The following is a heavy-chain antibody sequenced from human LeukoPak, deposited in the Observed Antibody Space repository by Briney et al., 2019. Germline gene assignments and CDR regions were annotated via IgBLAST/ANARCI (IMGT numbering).Heavy chain of an antibody. V-gene: IGHV3-33*07. CDR1: GFTFSSYW. D-gene: IGHD4-23*01. CDR2: IWYDGSNK. J-gene: IGHJ4*01. CDR3: ARGRPHGNDY. Sequence: PGGSLRLSCAASGFTFSSYWMYWVRQAPGKGLEWVALIWYDGSNKYYADSVKGRFTISRDNSKNTLYLQMNSLRAEDTAVYYCARGRPHGNDYWGQGTLVTVSS.